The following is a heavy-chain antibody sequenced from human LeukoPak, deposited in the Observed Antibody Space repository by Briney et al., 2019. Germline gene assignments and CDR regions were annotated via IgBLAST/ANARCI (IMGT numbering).Heavy chain of an antibody. V-gene: IGHV1-69*13. J-gene: IGHJ4*02. CDR2: IIPIFGTA. Sequence: SVKVSCKASGGTFSSYAISWVRQAPGQGLEWMGGIIPIFGTANYAQKFQGRVTITADESTSTAYMELSSLRSEDTAVYYCARDSRNAAGTNYWGQGTLVTVSS. CDR1: GGTFSSYA. CDR3: ARDSRNAAGTNY. D-gene: IGHD6-13*01.